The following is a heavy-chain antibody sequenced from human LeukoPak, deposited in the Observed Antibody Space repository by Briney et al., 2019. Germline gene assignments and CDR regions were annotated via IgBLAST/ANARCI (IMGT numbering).Heavy chain of an antibody. CDR2: ISYDGTNK. CDR1: GFTFSSYG. D-gene: IGHD2-2*01. CDR3: AREYCSRTSCDLFDS. V-gene: IGHV3-30*03. Sequence: GGSLRLSCAASGFTFSSYGITWVRQAPGKGLEWVAVISYDGTNKYYADSVKGRFTISRDNSKNTLYVQMNSLRAEDTAMYYCAREYCSRTSCDLFDSWGQGTLVTVSS. J-gene: IGHJ4*02.